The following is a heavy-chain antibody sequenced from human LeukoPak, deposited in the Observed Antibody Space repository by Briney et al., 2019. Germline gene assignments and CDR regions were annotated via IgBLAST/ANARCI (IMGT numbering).Heavy chain of an antibody. CDR3: TTDLPGQSRRIDY. D-gene: IGHD6-13*01. CDR1: VVTFSNAW. V-gene: IGHV3-15*01. CDR2: VRSKTDGGTL. J-gene: IGHJ4*02. Sequence: GGTLRLSCAAFVVTFSNAWMSWVRQAPGQGLAWVGRVRSKTDGGTLEYAAPVKGRFTISRDDLKNTLYLEMNSLKTEDTAIYYCTTDLPGQSRRIDYWGQGTLVTVSS.